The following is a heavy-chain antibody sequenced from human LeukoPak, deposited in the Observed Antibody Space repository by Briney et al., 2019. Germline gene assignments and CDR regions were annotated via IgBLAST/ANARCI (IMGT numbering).Heavy chain of an antibody. D-gene: IGHD2-21*02. CDR2: IKQDGSEK. CDR3: ARVRGGDWWWDDAFDI. Sequence: PGGSLRLSCAVSGFTFSSYWMSWVRQAPGKGLEWVANIKQDGSEKYYVDSVKGRFTISRDNAKNSLYLQMNSLRAEDTAVYYCARVRGGDWWWDDAFDIWGQGTMVTVSS. J-gene: IGHJ3*02. CDR1: GFTFSSYW. V-gene: IGHV3-7*01.